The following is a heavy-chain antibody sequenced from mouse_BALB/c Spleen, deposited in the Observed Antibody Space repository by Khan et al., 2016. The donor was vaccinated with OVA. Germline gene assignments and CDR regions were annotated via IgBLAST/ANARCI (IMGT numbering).Heavy chain of an antibody. V-gene: IGHV2-6-1*01. Sequence: VELVESGPGLVAPSQSLSITCTISGFSLTNYGVHWVRQPPGKGLEWLVVIWSDGSTASNLALKSRLTITKDNSKIQVFIKMNSLQTDDTAMYYCARQPYYHYYVMDYWGQGTSVTVSS. CDR3: ARQPYYHYYVMDY. CDR1: GFSLTNYG. J-gene: IGHJ4*01. D-gene: IGHD2-10*01. CDR2: IWSDGST.